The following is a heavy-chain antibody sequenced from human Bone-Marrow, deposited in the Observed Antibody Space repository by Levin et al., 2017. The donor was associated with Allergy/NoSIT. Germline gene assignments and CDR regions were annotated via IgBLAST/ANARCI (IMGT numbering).Heavy chain of an antibody. D-gene: IGHD4-17*01. Sequence: GESLKISCAASGFTFSNYGMHWVRQAPGNGLEWVAVIWNDGSNKYYADSVKGRFTISRDNSKNTLYLQMNSLRAEDTAVYYCARVRGDGDYIFDYWGQGTLVTVSS. CDR1: GFTFSNYG. CDR3: ARVRGDGDYIFDY. V-gene: IGHV3-33*01. J-gene: IGHJ4*02. CDR2: IWNDGSNK.